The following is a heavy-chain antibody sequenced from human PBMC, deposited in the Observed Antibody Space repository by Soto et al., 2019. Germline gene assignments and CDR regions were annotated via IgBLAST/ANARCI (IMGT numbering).Heavy chain of an antibody. CDR1: GYTYTSYG. D-gene: IGHD4-4*01. V-gene: IGHV1-18*04. CDR2: ISAYNGNT. Sequence: GASVKVSCKASGYTYTSYGISWLRQAPGQGLEWMGWISAYNGNTNYTQKLQGRVTMTTDTSTSTAYMELRSLRSDDTAVYYCARVGSYSNYRSNYFDYWGQGTLVTVSS. J-gene: IGHJ4*02. CDR3: ARVGSYSNYRSNYFDY.